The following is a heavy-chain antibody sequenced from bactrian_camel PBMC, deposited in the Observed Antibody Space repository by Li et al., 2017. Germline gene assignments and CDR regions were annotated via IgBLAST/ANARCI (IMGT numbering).Heavy chain of an antibody. CDR1: GSDVSPSP. V-gene: IGHV3S53*01. CDR2: IYPTGRT. CDR3: AADIRPLGLRQTYGY. J-gene: IGHJ4*01. Sequence: HVQLVESGGGLVQPGGSLTLSCAASGSDVSPSPFCMAWFRQGPGLEREGVASIYPTGRTTYYADSVKGRFTISHDNAKNSVDLQMNSLKPDDTAVYYCAADIRPLGLRQTYGYWGQGTQVTVS. D-gene: IGHD1*01.